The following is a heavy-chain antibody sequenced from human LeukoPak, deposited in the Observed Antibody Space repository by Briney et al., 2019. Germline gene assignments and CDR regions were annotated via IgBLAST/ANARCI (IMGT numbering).Heavy chain of an antibody. CDR1: GYTFTGYY. Sequence: ASVKVSCKASGYTFTGYYMHWVRQAPGQGLEWMGWINPNSGGTNYAQKFQGWVTMTRDTSISTAYIELSRLRSDDTAVYYCARAWSSSGWSPDNWFDPWGQGTLVTVSS. D-gene: IGHD6-19*01. CDR2: INPNSGGT. CDR3: ARAWSSSGWSPDNWFDP. J-gene: IGHJ5*02. V-gene: IGHV1-2*04.